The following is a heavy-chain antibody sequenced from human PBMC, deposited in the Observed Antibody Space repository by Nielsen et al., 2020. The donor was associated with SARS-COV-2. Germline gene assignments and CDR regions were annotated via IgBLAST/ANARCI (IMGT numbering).Heavy chain of an antibody. CDR3: ARDRSYDSSGYYYYYYGMDV. CDR1: GFTVSSNY. J-gene: IGHJ6*02. D-gene: IGHD3-22*01. Sequence: GESLKISCAASGFTVSSNYMSWVRQAPGKGLEWVSVIYSGGSTYYADSVKGRFTISRDNSKNTLYLQMNSLRAEDTAVYYCARDRSYDSSGYYYYYYGMDVWGQGTTVTVSS. CDR2: IYSGGST. V-gene: IGHV3-66*01.